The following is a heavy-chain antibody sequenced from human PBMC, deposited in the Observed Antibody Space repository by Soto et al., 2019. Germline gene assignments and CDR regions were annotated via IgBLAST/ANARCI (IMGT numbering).Heavy chain of an antibody. V-gene: IGHV6-1*01. CDR1: VDSVSSNSAA. D-gene: IGHD6-6*01. Sequence: SQTLSLTCAISVDSVSSNSAAWNLISQSPSRGLEWLGRTYYRSKLYNDYAVSVKSRITINPDTSKNQFSLQLNSVTPEDTAVYYCAREEGIEYSCSPGDYWGQGTLVPVSS. CDR2: TYYRSKLYN. CDR3: AREEGIEYSCSPGDY. J-gene: IGHJ4*02.